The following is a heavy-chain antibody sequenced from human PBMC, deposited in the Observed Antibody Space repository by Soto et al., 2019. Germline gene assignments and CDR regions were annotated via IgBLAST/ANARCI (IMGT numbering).Heavy chain of an antibody. CDR2: ISGSGGST. J-gene: IGHJ5*02. CDR1: GFTFSSYA. D-gene: IGHD4-17*01. CDR3: AKDDLYATVYNWFDP. Sequence: GGSLRLSCAASGFTFSSYAMSWVRQAPGKGLEWVSAISGSGGSTYYAASVKDRFTIARDNSKNTLYLQMNSLRDEDTAVYYCAKDDLYATVYNWFDPWGQGTLVTVSS. V-gene: IGHV3-23*01.